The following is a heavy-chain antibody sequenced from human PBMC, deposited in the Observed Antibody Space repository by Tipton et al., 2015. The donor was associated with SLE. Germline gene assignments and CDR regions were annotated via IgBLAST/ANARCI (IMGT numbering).Heavy chain of an antibody. CDR3: AIAAAGSDAFDI. CDR2: IYTSGST. J-gene: IGHJ3*02. CDR1: GGSIGSGSYY. V-gene: IGHV4-61*02. Sequence: TLSLTCTVSGGSIGSGSYYWSWIRQPAGKGLEWIGRIYTSGSTNYNPSLKSRVTISVDTSKNQFSLKLSSVTAADTAVYYCAIAAAGSDAFDIWGQGTMVTVSS. D-gene: IGHD6-13*01.